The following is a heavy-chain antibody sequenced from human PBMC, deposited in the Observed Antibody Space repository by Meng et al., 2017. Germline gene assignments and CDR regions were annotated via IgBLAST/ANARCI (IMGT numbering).Heavy chain of an antibody. V-gene: IGHV4-34*01. CDR2: INHSGST. Sequence: QVQRQQWGAGLLKPSETLSLTCAVYGGSFSGYYWSWIRQPPGKGLEWIGEINHSGSTNYNPSLKSRVTISVDTSKNQFSLKLSSVTAADTAAYYCARVGKVVTAPLTYWGQGTLVTVSS. CDR3: ARVGKVVTAPLTY. J-gene: IGHJ4*02. D-gene: IGHD2-21*02. CDR1: GGSFSGYY.